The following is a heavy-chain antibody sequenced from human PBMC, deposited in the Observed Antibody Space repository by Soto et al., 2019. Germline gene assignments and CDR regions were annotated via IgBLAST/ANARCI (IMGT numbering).Heavy chain of an antibody. CDR2: ISYDGSNK. J-gene: IGHJ6*02. D-gene: IGHD3-3*01. Sequence: GGSLRLSCAASGFTFSSYAMHWVRQAPGKGLERVAVISYDGSNKYHADSVKGRFTISRDNSKNTLYLQMNSLRAEDTAVYYCARDYYDFXSGYSIQYYYYYYGMDVWGQGTTVTVSS. CDR3: ARDYYDFXSGYSIQYYYYYYGMDV. V-gene: IGHV3-30-3*01. CDR1: GFTFSSYA.